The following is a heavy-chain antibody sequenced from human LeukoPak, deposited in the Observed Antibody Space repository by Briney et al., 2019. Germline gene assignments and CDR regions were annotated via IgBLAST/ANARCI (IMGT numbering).Heavy chain of an antibody. CDR2: MNPNSGDT. V-gene: IGHV1-8*01. D-gene: IGHD3-9*01. J-gene: IGHJ4*02. CDR3: ARGRYYSILTTYTPPNY. Sequence: ASVKVSCKASGYTFTSYDINWVRQATGQGLEWMGCMNPNSGDTVYAQKFQGRVTMTRSTSTSTAYMEVSSLRSEDTAVYYCARGRYYSILTTYTPPNYWGQGTLVTASS. CDR1: GYTFTSYD.